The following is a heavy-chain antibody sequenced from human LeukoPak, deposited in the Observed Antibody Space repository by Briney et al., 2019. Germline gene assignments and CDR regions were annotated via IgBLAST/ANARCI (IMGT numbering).Heavy chain of an antibody. CDR1: GYTFTRYD. D-gene: IGHD3-16*01. J-gene: IGHJ4*02. CDR3: ARVTFGGVVPDFDY. V-gene: IGHV1-8*01. Sequence: ASVKVSCKASGYTFTRYDINWVRQATGQGLEWMGWMNPNSGNTGYAQKFQGRVTMTRNTSISTAYMELSSLRSEDTAVYYCARVTFGGVVPDFDYWGQGTLVTVSS. CDR2: MNPNSGNT.